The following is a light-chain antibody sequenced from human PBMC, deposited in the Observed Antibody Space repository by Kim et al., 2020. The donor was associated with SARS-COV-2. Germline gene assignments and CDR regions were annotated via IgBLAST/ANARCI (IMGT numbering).Light chain of an antibody. J-gene: IGLJ3*02. CDR3: SSYTSSSNWV. CDR2: DVS. V-gene: IGLV2-14*03. Sequence: GQSITISCTGTSSDGGGYNYVSWYQQHPGEAPKLMIYDVSNRPSGVSNRFSGSKSGNTASLTISGLQAEDEADYYCSSYTSSSNWVFGGGTQLTVL. CDR1: SSDGGGYNY.